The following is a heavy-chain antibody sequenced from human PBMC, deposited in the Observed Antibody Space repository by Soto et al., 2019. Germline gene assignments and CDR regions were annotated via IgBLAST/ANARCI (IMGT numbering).Heavy chain of an antibody. Sequence: QVQLVQSGAEMKKPGASVKVSCKASGYSFSLYGISWVRQAPGQGLEWMGWISTYNGNTKNAQKFQDRVTFTTDTSTSTAYMEVTSLGSDDTAVYYCARMIASSLDYWGQGTLVTVSS. J-gene: IGHJ4*02. CDR3: ARMIASSLDY. D-gene: IGHD2-21*01. CDR1: GYSFSLYG. CDR2: ISTYNGNT. V-gene: IGHV1-18*04.